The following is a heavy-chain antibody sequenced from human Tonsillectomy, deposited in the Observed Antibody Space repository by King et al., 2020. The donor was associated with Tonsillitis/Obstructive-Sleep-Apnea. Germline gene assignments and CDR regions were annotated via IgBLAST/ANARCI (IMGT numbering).Heavy chain of an antibody. J-gene: IGHJ4*02. CDR1: GDSISSFY. CDR3: ARFKRNYFDF. CDR2: IYYSGST. Sequence: VQLQESGPGLVKPSETLSLTCTVSGDSISSFYCSWIRQPPGKGLEWIGYIYYSGSTYYNPSLRSRVTISVDTSKNQFSLKLSSVTAADTDVYYCARFKRNYFDFWGQGTLVTVSS. V-gene: IGHV4-59*12.